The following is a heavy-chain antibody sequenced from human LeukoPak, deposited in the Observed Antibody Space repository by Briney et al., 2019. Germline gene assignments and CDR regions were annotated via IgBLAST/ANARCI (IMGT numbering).Heavy chain of an antibody. CDR3: ARESHVTREDY. D-gene: IGHD3-10*01. CDR2: IIPIFGTA. V-gene: IGHV1-69*05. Sequence: ASVKVSCKASGGTFISYAISWVRQAPGQGLEWMGGIIPIFGTANYAQKLQGRVTMTTDTSTSTAYMELRSLRSDDTAVYYCARESHVTREDYWGQGTLVTVSS. CDR1: GGTFISYA. J-gene: IGHJ4*02.